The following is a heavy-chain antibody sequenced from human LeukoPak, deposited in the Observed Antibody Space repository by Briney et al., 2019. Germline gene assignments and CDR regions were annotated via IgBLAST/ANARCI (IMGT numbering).Heavy chain of an antibody. CDR3: ARGSDSSSSWGIDY. D-gene: IGHD6-6*01. CDR2: INPNSGGT. Sequence: ASVKVYCKASGYTFTGYYMHWVRQAPGQGLEWMGRINPNSGGTNYAQKFQGRVTMTRDTSISTAYMELSRLRSDDTAVYYCARGSDSSSSWGIDYWGQGTLVTVSS. V-gene: IGHV1-2*06. CDR1: GYTFTGYY. J-gene: IGHJ4*02.